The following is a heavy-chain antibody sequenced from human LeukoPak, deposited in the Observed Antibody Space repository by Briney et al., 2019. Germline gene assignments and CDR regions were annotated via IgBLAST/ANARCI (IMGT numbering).Heavy chain of an antibody. CDR2: ISPSSGGT. V-gene: IGHV1-2*06. D-gene: IGHD3-22*01. CDR1: GYTFTSYD. Sequence: ASVKVSCKASGYTFTSYDINWVRQTPGQGLEWMGRISPSSGGTNYAQKFQGRVTMTRDTSISTAYMELRRLGSDDTAVYYCAREGGNSGYQPFDYWGQGTLITVSS. J-gene: IGHJ4*02. CDR3: AREGGNSGYQPFDY.